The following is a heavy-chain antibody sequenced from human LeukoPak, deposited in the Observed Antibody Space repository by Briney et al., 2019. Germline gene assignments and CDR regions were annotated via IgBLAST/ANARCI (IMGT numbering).Heavy chain of an antibody. CDR3: AKDDYYGSGSYLAYYYYYYMDV. V-gene: IGHV3-30*02. Sequence: GGSLRLSCAASGFTFSSYGMHWVRQAPGKGLEWVAFIRYDGSNKYYADSVKGRFTISRDNSKNTLYLQMNSLRAEDTAVYYCAKDDYYGSGSYLAYYYYYYMDVWGKGTTVTISS. J-gene: IGHJ6*03. CDR2: IRYDGSNK. D-gene: IGHD3-10*01. CDR1: GFTFSSYG.